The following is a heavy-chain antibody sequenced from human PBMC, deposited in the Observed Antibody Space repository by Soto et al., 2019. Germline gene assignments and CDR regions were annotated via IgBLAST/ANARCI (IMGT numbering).Heavy chain of an antibody. CDR1: GFTFSTYA. Sequence: GGSLRLSCAASGFTFSTYAMHWVRQAPGKGLEWVALTSYDGNNEYYTDSVKGRFTISGDNSKNTLFLQMNSPRPEDTAVYYCAKDKGVFNWATSYFDYWGQGALVTVSS. CDR2: TSYDGNNE. V-gene: IGHV3-30*18. J-gene: IGHJ4*02. D-gene: IGHD1-1*01. CDR3: AKDKGVFNWATSYFDY.